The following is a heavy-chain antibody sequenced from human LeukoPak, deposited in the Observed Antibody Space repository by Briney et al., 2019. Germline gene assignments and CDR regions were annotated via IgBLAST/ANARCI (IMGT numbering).Heavy chain of an antibody. CDR3: ARSESRELLSRGWFDP. Sequence: SETLSLTCTVSGYSISSGYYWGWTRQPPGKGREWIGSIYHSGSTYYNPSLKSRVTISVDRSKNQFSLKLSSVTAADTAVYYCARSESRELLSRGWFDPWGQGTLVTVSS. J-gene: IGHJ5*02. V-gene: IGHV4-38-2*02. D-gene: IGHD1-26*01. CDR1: GYSISSGYY. CDR2: IYHSGST.